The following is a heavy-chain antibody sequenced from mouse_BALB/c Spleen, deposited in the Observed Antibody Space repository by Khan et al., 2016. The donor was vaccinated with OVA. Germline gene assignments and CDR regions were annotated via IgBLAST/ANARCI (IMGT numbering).Heavy chain of an antibody. Sequence: DLVKPAPSVKLSCKASGYTFTSYWINWIKQRPGQGLEWIGRIGPGSSNAYYNDMFKGKATMTVDTSSNTVYIQLSSLSSEDSAVYYCARENYYGRGCYAMDYWGQGASVTVSA. CDR1: GYTFTSYW. CDR3: ARENYYGRGCYAMDY. D-gene: IGHD1-1*01. J-gene: IGHJ4*01. V-gene: IGHV1S41*01. CDR2: IGPGSSNA.